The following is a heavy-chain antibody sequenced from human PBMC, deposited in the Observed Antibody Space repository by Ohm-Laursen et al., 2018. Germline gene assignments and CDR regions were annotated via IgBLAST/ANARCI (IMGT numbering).Heavy chain of an antibody. CDR2: MHHSGAT. J-gene: IGHJ4*02. D-gene: IGHD3-22*01. CDR1: GGSISSDYY. V-gene: IGHV4-31*11. Sequence: TLSLTCAVSGGSISSDYYWTWIRQVPGEGLEWIAYMHHSGATYYNPSLKSRVTISVDTSKNQFSLKLSSVTAADTAVYYCARGTRKDYYDSSGPILAGRDYWGQGTLVTVSS. CDR3: ARGTRKDYYDSSGPILAGRDY.